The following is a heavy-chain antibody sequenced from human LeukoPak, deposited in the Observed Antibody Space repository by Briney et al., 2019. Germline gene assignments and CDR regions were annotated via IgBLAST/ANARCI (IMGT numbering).Heavy chain of an antibody. V-gene: IGHV3-30-3*01. CDR3: ARGSEQWFGEFKVDY. Sequence: GGSLRLSCSAYRFTFSSYAIHWVRQAPGKGLEWEAVISYDGINKYYTDSVKGPFTISRDNSKKTLYLQMSTLRAEDRAVYYCARGSEQWFGEFKVDYWGQGTLVTVSS. J-gene: IGHJ4*02. CDR2: ISYDGINK. CDR1: RFTFSSYA. D-gene: IGHD3-10*01.